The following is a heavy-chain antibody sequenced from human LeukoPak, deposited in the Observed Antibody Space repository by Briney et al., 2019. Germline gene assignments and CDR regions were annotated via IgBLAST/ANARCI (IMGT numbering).Heavy chain of an antibody. CDR3: ARAGSTGWCVGYYGMDV. CDR1: GFTFSSYE. Sequence: GGSLRLSCAASGFTFSSYEMNWVRQASGKGLEWVSYISSSGSTIYYAYSAKGRFTISRDNAKNSLYLQTNSLRTEDTAVYYWARAGSTGWCVGYYGMDVWGQGTTVTVSS. CDR2: ISSSGSTI. D-gene: IGHD6-19*01. J-gene: IGHJ6*02. V-gene: IGHV3-48*03.